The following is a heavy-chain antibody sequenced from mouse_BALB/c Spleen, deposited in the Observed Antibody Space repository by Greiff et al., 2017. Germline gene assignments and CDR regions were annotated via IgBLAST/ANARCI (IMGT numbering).Heavy chain of an antibody. Sequence: VQLQQSGAELMKPGASVKISCKATGYTFSSYWIEWVKQRPGHGLEWIGEILPGSGSTNYNEKFKGKATFTADTSSNTAYMQLSSLTSEDSAVYYCASLLRLQDWCAYWGQGTLVTVSA. CDR1: GYTFSSYW. CDR3: ASLLRLQDWCAY. D-gene: IGHD1-2*01. J-gene: IGHJ3*01. CDR2: ILPGSGST. V-gene: IGHV1-9*01.